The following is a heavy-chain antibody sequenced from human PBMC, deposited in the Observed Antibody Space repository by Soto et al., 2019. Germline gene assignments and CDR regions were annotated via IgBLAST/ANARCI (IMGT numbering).Heavy chain of an antibody. CDR1: GFTFSRYG. D-gene: IGHD3-22*01. V-gene: IGHV3-30*18. J-gene: IGHJ4*02. CDR3: AKGHYYDSSGAYSYADH. CDR2: ISFDGSNT. Sequence: QVQLVQSGGGVVQPGRSLRLSCAASGFTFSRYGMHWVRQAPGKGLEWVAIISFDGSNTYFADSVKGRFTISRDNSKNTLELQIISLRAEDTAVYYCAKGHYYDSSGAYSYADHWVQGTLVTFSS.